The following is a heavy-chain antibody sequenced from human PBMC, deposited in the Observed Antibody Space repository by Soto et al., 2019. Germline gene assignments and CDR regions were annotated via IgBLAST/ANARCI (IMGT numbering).Heavy chain of an antibody. Sequence: QVQLQESGPGLVKPSETLSLTCTVSGGSISSYYWSWMRQPPGKGLEWIGWIYYSGSTNYNPSLKSRVTISVDTSKNQFSLKLSSVTAADTAVYYCARVGYYGSGSGYYYYYYMDVWGKGTTVTVSS. V-gene: IGHV4-59*01. CDR3: ARVGYYGSGSGYYYYYYMDV. D-gene: IGHD3-10*01. CDR1: GGSISSYY. J-gene: IGHJ6*03. CDR2: IYYSGST.